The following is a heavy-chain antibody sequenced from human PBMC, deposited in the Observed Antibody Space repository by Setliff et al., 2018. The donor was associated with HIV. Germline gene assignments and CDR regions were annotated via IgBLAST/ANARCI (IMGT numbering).Heavy chain of an antibody. J-gene: IGHJ3*02. Sequence: SVKVSCKASGGTFSSYAISWVRQAPGQGLEWMGGIIPIFGTANYAQKFQGRVTITTDESTSTAYMELSSLRSEDTAVYYCARERDYDSSHLDAFDIWGQGTMVTVSS. V-gene: IGHV1-69*05. CDR1: GGTFSSYA. CDR2: IIPIFGTA. CDR3: ARERDYDSSHLDAFDI. D-gene: IGHD3-22*01.